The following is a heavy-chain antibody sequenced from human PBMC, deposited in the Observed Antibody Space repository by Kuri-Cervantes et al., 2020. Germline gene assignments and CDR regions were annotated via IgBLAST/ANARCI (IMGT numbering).Heavy chain of an antibody. J-gene: IGHJ3*02. Sequence: VKVSCKASGYTFTSYGISWVRQAPGQGLEWMGWISAYNGDTNYAQKVQGRVTMTTDTSTSTADMELRSLRSEDTAVYYCAAEDSSGYERAFDIWGQGTMVTVSS. CDR3: AAEDSSGYERAFDI. D-gene: IGHD3-22*01. CDR1: GYTFTSYG. V-gene: IGHV1-18*01. CDR2: ISAYNGDT.